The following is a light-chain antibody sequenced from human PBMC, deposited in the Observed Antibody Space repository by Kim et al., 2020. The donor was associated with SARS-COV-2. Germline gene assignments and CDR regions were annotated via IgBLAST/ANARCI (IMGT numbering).Light chain of an antibody. CDR3: ATRDDSLDGWV. CDR1: YSNIGRNT. CDR2: NNN. Sequence: GQSITISSAGSYSNIGRNTVNWYQQLPGTAPKVLIYNNNQRPSGVPDRFSGSKSGTSASLAISGLQSEDEADYYCATRDDSLDGWVFGGGTQLTVL. V-gene: IGLV1-44*01. J-gene: IGLJ3*02.